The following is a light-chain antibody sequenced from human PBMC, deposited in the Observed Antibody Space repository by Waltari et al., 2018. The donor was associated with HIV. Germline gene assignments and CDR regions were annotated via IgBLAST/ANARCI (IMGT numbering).Light chain of an antibody. CDR3: AAWDDSLSPHVV. CDR1: SSTIGSNY. V-gene: IGLV1-47*01. J-gene: IGLJ2*01. Sequence: QSVLTQPPSASGTPGQRVTISCSGSSSTIGSNYVYWYQHLPGTTPKLRISRDTQRPSSVPDRFSGSKSGTSASLAISGLRSEDEADYYCAAWDDSLSPHVVFGAGTKLTVL. CDR2: RDT.